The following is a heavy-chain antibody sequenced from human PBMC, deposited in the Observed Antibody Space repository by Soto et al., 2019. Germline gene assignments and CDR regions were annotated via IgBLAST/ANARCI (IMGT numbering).Heavy chain of an antibody. CDR2: ISWNSGSI. V-gene: IGHV3-9*01. D-gene: IGHD3-9*01. CDR3: VKDISSGTNILTGRDAFDI. J-gene: IGHJ3*02. Sequence: EVQLVASGGGLVQPGRSLRLSCAASGFTFDDYAMHWVRQAPGKGLEWVSGISWNSGSIGYADSVKGRFTISRDNAKNSLYLQMNSLRDEDTALYYCVKDISSGTNILTGRDAFDIWGQGTMVTVSS. CDR1: GFTFDDYA.